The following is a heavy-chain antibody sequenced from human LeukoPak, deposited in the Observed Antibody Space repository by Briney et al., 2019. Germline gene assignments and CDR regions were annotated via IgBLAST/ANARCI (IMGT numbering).Heavy chain of an antibody. Sequence: GGSLRLSCAASGFTFSSYGMHWVRQAPDKGLEWVAIIWYDESNKFYADSVKGRFTISRDNSKNTLYLQMNSLRAGDTAVYYCARDDTIYFDYWGQGTLVTVSS. CDR1: GFTFSSYG. J-gene: IGHJ4*02. CDR2: IWYDESNK. CDR3: ARDDTIYFDY. D-gene: IGHD2-2*01. V-gene: IGHV3-33*01.